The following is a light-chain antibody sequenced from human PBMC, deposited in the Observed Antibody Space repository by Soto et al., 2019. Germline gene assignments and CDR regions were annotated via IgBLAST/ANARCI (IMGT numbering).Light chain of an antibody. Sequence: QSVLTQPPSVSGAPGQMVTISCTGSSSNIGAGYDVHWYQQLPGTAPRLLIYGNSNRPSGVPDRFSGSKSGTSASLAITELQAEDEADYYCQSYDSSLSGSKVFGTGTKVTVL. CDR2: GNS. J-gene: IGLJ1*01. V-gene: IGLV1-40*01. CDR3: QSYDSSLSGSKV. CDR1: SSNIGAGYD.